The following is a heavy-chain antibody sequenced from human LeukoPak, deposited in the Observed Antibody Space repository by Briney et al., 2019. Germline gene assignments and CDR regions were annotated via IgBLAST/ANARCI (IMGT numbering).Heavy chain of an antibody. CDR3: ARHPSYYDFWSGYFDY. J-gene: IGHJ4*02. CDR1: GYSFTSYW. V-gene: IGHV5-51*01. CDR2: IYPGDSDT. Sequence: GESLKISCKGSGYSFTSYWIGWVRPMPGKGLEWMVIIYPGDSDTRYSPSFQGQVTISADKSISTAYLQWSSLKASDTAMYYCARHPSYYDFWSGYFDYWGQGTLVTVSS. D-gene: IGHD3-3*01.